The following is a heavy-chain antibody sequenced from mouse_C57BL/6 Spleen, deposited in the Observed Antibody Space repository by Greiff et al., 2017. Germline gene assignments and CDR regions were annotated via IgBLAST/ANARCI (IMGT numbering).Heavy chain of an antibody. CDR1: GFTFSNYW. CDR3: TGPTGSIFDY. CDR2: IRLKSDNYAT. Sequence: DVKLQESGGGLVQPGGSMKLSCVASGFTFSNYWMNWVRQSPEKGLEWVAQIRLKSDNYATHYAESVKGRFTISRDDSKSSVYLQMNNLRAEDTGIYYCTGPTGSIFDYWGQGTTLTVSS. J-gene: IGHJ2*01. V-gene: IGHV6-3*01. D-gene: IGHD1-1*01.